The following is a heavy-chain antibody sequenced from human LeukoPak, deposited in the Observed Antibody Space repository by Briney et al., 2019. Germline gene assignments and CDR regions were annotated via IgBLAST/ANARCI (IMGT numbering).Heavy chain of an antibody. CDR3: LNYYDSSGLEH. D-gene: IGHD3-22*01. Sequence: PGGSLRLSCAASGLTFSSYWMSWVRQAPGKGLEWVANIKQDGSEKHYVDSVKGRFTISRDNAKNSLYLQMNSLRAEDTAVYYCLNYYDSSGLEHWGQGTLVTVSS. J-gene: IGHJ1*01. V-gene: IGHV3-7*01. CDR2: IKQDGSEK. CDR1: GLTFSSYW.